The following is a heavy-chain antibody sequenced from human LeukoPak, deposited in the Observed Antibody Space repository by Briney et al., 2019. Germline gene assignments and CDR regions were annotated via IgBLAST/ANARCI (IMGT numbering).Heavy chain of an antibody. D-gene: IGHD3-9*01. Sequence: MPSETLSLTCTVSSGSISSNNYYWGWIRQPPGKGLEWIGSIYYTGSTFYNPSLKSRVTMSLDALKNQFTLKVTTVPATDTAVYYCARLVSYDVLTENFYKYYMDVWGKGTTVTVSS. CDR1: SGSISSNNYY. J-gene: IGHJ6*03. CDR3: ARLVSYDVLTENFYKYYMDV. V-gene: IGHV4-39*01. CDR2: IYYTGST.